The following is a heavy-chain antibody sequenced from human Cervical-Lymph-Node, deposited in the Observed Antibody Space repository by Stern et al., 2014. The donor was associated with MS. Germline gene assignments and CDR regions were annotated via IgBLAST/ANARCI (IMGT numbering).Heavy chain of an antibody. CDR1: GGNFHDYA. V-gene: IGHV1-69*06. CDR3: ARDPPLLIKAKMSDY. Sequence: QLVQSGDEVKKPGSSVKVSCKASGGNFHDYAFSWVRQAPGQGLEWMGGIIPLFGATKYTQKFQGRLIITADKSTTTVYMELSSLRPEDTAIYFCARDPPLLIKAKMSDYWGQGTLVTVSS. D-gene: IGHD2-8*01. J-gene: IGHJ4*02. CDR2: IIPLFGAT.